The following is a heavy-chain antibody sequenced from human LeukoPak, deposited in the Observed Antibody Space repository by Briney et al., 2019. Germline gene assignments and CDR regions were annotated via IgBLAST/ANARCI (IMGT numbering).Heavy chain of an antibody. CDR3: AREGIDGDYDPAYYYYGVDV. V-gene: IGHV3-21*01. J-gene: IGHJ6*02. D-gene: IGHD4-17*01. CDR1: GFPFSSYN. Sequence: PGLTLGLYCAVSGFPFSSYNQHWVRQAPGKGLVWVSSISSSSSYIDYADSVKGRFTTTRDNVKRSLYLQTNSTRAEDTAVYYCAREGIDGDYDPAYYYYGVDVWGQGTTVTVSS. CDR2: ISSSSSYI.